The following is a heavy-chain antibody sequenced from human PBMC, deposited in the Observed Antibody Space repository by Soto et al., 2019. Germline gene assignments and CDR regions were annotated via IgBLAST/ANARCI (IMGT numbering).Heavy chain of an antibody. CDR1: GDFISSGNYD. D-gene: IGHD1-7*01. CDR2: VKDSGIA. J-gene: IGHJ4*02. V-gene: IGHV4-39*02. Sequence: SETLSLTCSVSGDFISSGNYDWGWLRQPPGKGLEWIGSVKDSGIAYSNPSLKSRVTISVDTSKNHFSLKLSFVTAADSAVYYCARLGNLGMFGYFDYWGQGTLVTVSS. CDR3: ARLGNLGMFGYFDY.